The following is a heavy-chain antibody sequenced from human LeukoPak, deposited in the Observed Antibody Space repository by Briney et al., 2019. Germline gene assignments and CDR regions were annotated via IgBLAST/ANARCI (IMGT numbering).Heavy chain of an antibody. V-gene: IGHV3-64*02. CDR1: GFIFSKDE. CDR2: ISSNGNGI. D-gene: IGHD5-12*01. CDR3: ARDSFYTGYDRGFGY. Sequence: GGSLRLSCAASGFIFSKDEMNWVRQSPGKGLEWVAYISSNGNGIYYAVSVKGRFIISRDNSKNTLYLQMGSLRGEDTAVYYCARDSFYTGYDRGFGYWGQGTLVTVSS. J-gene: IGHJ4*02.